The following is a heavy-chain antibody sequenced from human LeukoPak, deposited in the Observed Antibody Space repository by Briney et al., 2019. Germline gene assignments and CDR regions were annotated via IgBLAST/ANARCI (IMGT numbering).Heavy chain of an antibody. Sequence: ASVKVSCKASGYTFTGYYMHWVRQAPGQGLGWMGWINPNSGGTNYAQKSQGRVTMTRDTSISTAYMELTRLRSNDTAVYYCARGSKLELRSYWGQGTLVTVSS. CDR2: INPNSGGT. V-gene: IGHV1-2*02. CDR3: ARGSKLELRSY. CDR1: GYTFTGYY. D-gene: IGHD1-7*01. J-gene: IGHJ4*02.